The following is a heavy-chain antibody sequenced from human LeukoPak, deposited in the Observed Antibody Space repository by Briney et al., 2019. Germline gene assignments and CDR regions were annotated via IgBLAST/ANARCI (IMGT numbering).Heavy chain of an antibody. CDR2: IYYSGST. CDR1: GGSISTYY. V-gene: IGHV4-59*01. Sequence: SETLSLTCTVSGGSISTYYWSWIRQPPGKGLEWIGYIYYSGSTNYNPSLKSRVTISVDTPKNHFSLRLSSVTAADTAVYYCARVRGSRQQGTFDYWGQGTLVTVPS. J-gene: IGHJ4*02. D-gene: IGHD6-13*01. CDR3: ARVRGSRQQGTFDY.